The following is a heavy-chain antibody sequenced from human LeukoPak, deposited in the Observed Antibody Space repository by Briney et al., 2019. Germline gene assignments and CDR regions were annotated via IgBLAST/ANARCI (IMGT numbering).Heavy chain of an antibody. V-gene: IGHV1-2*02. CDR3: ARSPSGYHFDY. CDR2: INPNSGGT. J-gene: IGHJ4*02. Sequence: GASVKVSCKASGYTFTGYYMHWVRQAPGQGLEWMGWINPNSGGTTYAQKFQGRVTMTRDTSISTAYMELSRLRSDDTAVYYCARSPSGYHFDYWGQGTLVTVSS. CDR1: GYTFTGYY. D-gene: IGHD3-9*01.